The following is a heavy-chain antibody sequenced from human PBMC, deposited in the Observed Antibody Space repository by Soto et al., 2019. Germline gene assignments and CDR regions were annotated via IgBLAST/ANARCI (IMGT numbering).Heavy chain of an antibody. D-gene: IGHD3-3*01. V-gene: IGHV1-8*01. CDR3: ARRPADYAFWSGYWPQSDEYGMYV. CDR1: GYTFTSYD. CDR2: MNPESGNT. Sequence: ASVKVSCKASGYTFTSYDINWLRQATGQGLEWMGWMNPESGNTGYAHKFQGRVTVNRSXSKSTAYMELSSVRSEDTDXHYCARRPADYAFWSGYWPQSDEYGMYVWAQGTPVTVCS. J-gene: IGHJ6*02.